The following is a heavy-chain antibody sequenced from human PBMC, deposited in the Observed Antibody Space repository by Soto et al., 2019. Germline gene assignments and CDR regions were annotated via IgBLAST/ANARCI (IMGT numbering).Heavy chain of an antibody. CDR3: ARRAWDSYYAIDV. CDR2: ISYDGSDK. V-gene: IGHV3-30*09. Sequence: VQLVESGGGEVQPGRSLRLSCAASGFKYTDFALHWVRQAPGKGLEWVAIISYDGSDKYYADSVKGRFVISRDNPQNTLYLEMNSLRPEDTAVYFCARRAWDSYYAIDVWGQGTTVTVFS. CDR1: GFKYTDFA. D-gene: IGHD3-22*01. J-gene: IGHJ6*02.